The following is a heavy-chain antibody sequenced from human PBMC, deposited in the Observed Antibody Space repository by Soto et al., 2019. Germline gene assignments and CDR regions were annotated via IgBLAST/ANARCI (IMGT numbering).Heavy chain of an antibody. D-gene: IGHD3-22*01. CDR2: INHSGST. Sequence: SETLSLTCAVYGGSFSGYYLSWIRQPPGKGLEWIGEINHSGSTNYNPSLKSRVTISVDTSKNQFSLKLSSVTAADTAVYYCARMIVVVITTWRWFDPWGQGTLVTVYS. CDR3: ARMIVVVITTWRWFDP. CDR1: GGSFSGYY. V-gene: IGHV4-34*01. J-gene: IGHJ5*02.